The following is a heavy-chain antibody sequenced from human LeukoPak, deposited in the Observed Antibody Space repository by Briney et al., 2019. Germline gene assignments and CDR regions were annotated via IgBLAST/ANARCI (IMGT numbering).Heavy chain of an antibody. Sequence: GGSLRLSCAASGFTFSSYGMHWVRQAPGKGLEWVAVISYDGTNKYCADSVKGRFTISRDNSKNTLYLQMDSLRTEDTAVYYCARVELYASGWYGSIDYWGRGTLVAVSS. CDR1: GFTFSSYG. V-gene: IGHV3-30*03. CDR2: ISYDGTNK. CDR3: ARVELYASGWYGSIDY. J-gene: IGHJ4*02. D-gene: IGHD6-19*01.